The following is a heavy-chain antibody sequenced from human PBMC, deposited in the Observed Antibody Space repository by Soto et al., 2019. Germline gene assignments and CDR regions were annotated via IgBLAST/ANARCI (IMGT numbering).Heavy chain of an antibody. V-gene: IGHV3-23*01. CDR2: ISGSGGNT. J-gene: IGHJ6*02. CDR3: AMLNSGSYSYHGMDV. D-gene: IGHD1-26*01. CDR1: GFTFSSYA. Sequence: EVQLLESGGDLVQPGGSLRLSCAASGFTFSSYAMNWVRQAPGKGLEWVSAISGSGGNTFYADSVKGRFTISRDNSKNTLFLQMHSLRAEDTAIYYCAMLNSGSYSYHGMDVWGQWTTVTVSS.